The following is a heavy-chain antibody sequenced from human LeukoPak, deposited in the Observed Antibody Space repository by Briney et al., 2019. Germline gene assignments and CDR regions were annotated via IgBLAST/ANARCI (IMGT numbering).Heavy chain of an antibody. V-gene: IGHV7-4-1*01. D-gene: IGHD3-16*01. CDR2: INTNTGNP. Sequence: GASVKVSCKASGYTFTSYAMNWVRQAPGQGLEWMGWINTNTGNPTYAQGFTGRFVFSLDTSVSTAYLQIGSLKAEDTAVYCCARRATIWGLDPGGYWGQGTLVTVSS. CDR3: ARRATIWGLDPGGY. J-gene: IGHJ4*02. CDR1: GYTFTSYA.